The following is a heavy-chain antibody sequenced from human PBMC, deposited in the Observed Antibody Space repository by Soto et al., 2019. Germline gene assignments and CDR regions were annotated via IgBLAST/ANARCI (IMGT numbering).Heavy chain of an antibody. D-gene: IGHD4-17*01. Sequence: EVQLLESGGGLVQPGGSLRLSCAASGFSFSTYAMSWVRQAPGKGLEWVSAINCCGGSTYYADSVKGRFTISRDDSKNTRYLQMNSLRAEDTAVYYCAKTHYGVLDYWGQGTLVTVSS. CDR3: AKTHYGVLDY. J-gene: IGHJ4*02. V-gene: IGHV3-23*01. CDR1: GFSFSTYA. CDR2: INCCGGST.